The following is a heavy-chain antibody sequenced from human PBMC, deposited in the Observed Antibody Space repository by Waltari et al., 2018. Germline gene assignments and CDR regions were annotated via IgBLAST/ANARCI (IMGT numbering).Heavy chain of an antibody. Sequence: QVQLQESGPGLVKPSETLSLTCTVSGGSISSHYWSWIRQPPGKGLEWIWYIYYSGSNNYNTSLKSRVTISVDTSKNQFSLKLSSVTAADTAVYYCEREPPYYYGSGSYYDAFDIWGQGTMVTVSS. D-gene: IGHD3-10*01. CDR3: EREPPYYYGSGSYYDAFDI. CDR1: GGSISSHY. V-gene: IGHV4-59*11. J-gene: IGHJ3*02. CDR2: IYYSGSN.